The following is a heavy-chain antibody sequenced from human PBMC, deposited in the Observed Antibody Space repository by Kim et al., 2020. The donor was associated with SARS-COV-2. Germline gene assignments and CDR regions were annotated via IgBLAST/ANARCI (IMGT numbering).Heavy chain of an antibody. Sequence: GGSLRLSCTASGFNFGDYAMHWVRQIPGRGLEWVSGISWNSRDIAYADSVKGRFTISRDNARDSLYLQMDSLRVEDAALYYCTKDHRRYQLLKFFYLDVWGKGTTVTVSS. V-gene: IGHV3-9*01. CDR3: TKDHRRYQLLKFFYLDV. D-gene: IGHD2-2*01. CDR1: GFNFGDYA. CDR2: ISWNSRDI. J-gene: IGHJ6*03.